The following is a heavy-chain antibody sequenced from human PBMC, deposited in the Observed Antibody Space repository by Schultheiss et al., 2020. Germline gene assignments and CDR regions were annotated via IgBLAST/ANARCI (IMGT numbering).Heavy chain of an antibody. V-gene: IGHV3-30*12. J-gene: IGHJ4*02. Sequence: GGSLRLSCAASGFTFSSYGMHWVRQAPGKGLEWVAVISYDGSNKYYADSVKGRFTISRDNSKNTLYLQMNSLRAEDTAVYYCASTVTRRGYWGQGTLVTVSS. D-gene: IGHD4-17*01. CDR2: ISYDGSNK. CDR1: GFTFSSYG. CDR3: ASTVTRRGY.